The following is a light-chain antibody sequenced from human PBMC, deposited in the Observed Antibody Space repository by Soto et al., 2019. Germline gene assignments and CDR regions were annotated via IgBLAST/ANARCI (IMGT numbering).Light chain of an antibody. CDR2: WAS. Sequence: DIVMTQSPDSLAVSLGERATINCKSSQSVLYSSNNKNYLAWYQQKPGQPPKLLIYWASTRESGVPDRFSGSGSRTDFTLTISSLQAEDVAVYYCQQYYSIPWTFGQGTKVEIK. V-gene: IGKV4-1*01. J-gene: IGKJ1*01. CDR1: QSVLYSSNNKNY. CDR3: QQYYSIPWT.